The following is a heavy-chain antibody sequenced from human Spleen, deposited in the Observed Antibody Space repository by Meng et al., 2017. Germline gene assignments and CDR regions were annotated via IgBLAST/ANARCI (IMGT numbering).Heavy chain of an antibody. Sequence: LSLTCAASGFTFSSYEMNWVRQAPGKGLEWVSYISSSGSTIYYAASVEGRFTMSKDNAENSLYLQVNSLRVEDTAVYYCARDDRPDYWGQGTMVTVSS. V-gene: IGHV3-48*03. CDR2: ISSSGSTI. J-gene: IGHJ4*02. CDR3: ARDDRPDY. CDR1: GFTFSSYE. D-gene: IGHD3-22*01.